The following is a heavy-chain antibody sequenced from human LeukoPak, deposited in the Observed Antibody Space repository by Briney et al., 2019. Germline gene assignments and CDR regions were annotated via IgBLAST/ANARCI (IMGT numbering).Heavy chain of an antibody. D-gene: IGHD2-2*01. Sequence: PGGSLRLSCAASGFTFSTYGMHWVRQAPGKGLEWVAFIRYDGSNKYYADSVKGRLTISRDSSKNTLYLQMNSLRAEDTAVYYCAKDQGYCSSTSCYDYYYMDVWGKGTTVTISS. CDR3: AKDQGYCSSTSCYDYYYMDV. CDR1: GFTFSTYG. J-gene: IGHJ6*03. CDR2: IRYDGSNK. V-gene: IGHV3-30*02.